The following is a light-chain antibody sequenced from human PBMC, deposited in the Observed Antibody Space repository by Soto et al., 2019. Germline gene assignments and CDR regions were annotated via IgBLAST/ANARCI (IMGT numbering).Light chain of an antibody. J-gene: IGLJ2*01. V-gene: IGLV1-51*01. CDR3: GTWDSSLNGMV. CDR2: DKN. Sequence: QSVLTQPPSVSAAPGQKVTISCSGSSSNIGNNYVSWYQQLPGTAPKLLIYDKNKRPSGIPDRFSGSKSGTSATLGITGLQTGDEADYYCGTWDSSLNGMVFGGGTKVTVL. CDR1: SSNIGNNY.